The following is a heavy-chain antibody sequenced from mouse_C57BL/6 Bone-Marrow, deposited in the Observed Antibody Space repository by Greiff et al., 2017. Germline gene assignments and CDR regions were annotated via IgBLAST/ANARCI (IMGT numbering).Heavy chain of an antibody. CDR1: GYTFTDYN. D-gene: IGHD1-1*01. CDR3: ARIYYGSSPYYYAMDY. J-gene: IGHJ4*01. V-gene: IGHV1-18*01. CDR2: INPNNGGT. Sequence: EVKLQESGPELVKPGASVKIPCKASGYTFTDYNMDWVKQSHGKSLEWIGDINPNNGGTIYNQKFKGKATLTVDKSSSTAYMELRSLTSEDTAVYYCARIYYGSSPYYYAMDYGGQGTSVTVSS.